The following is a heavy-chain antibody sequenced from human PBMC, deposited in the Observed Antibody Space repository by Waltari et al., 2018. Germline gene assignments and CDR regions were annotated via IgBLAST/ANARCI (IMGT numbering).Heavy chain of an antibody. V-gene: IGHV4-34*01. D-gene: IGHD3-3*01. CDR3: ARAGSLRFLEWLTPNWFDP. Sequence: QVQLQQWGAGLLKPSETLSLTCAVYGGFFSGYYWSWIRQPPGKGLEWIGEINHSGSTNYNPSLKSRVTISVDTSKNQFSLKLSSVTAADTAVYYCARAGSLRFLEWLTPNWFDPWGQGTLVTVSS. CDR2: INHSGST. CDR1: GGFFSGYY. J-gene: IGHJ5*02.